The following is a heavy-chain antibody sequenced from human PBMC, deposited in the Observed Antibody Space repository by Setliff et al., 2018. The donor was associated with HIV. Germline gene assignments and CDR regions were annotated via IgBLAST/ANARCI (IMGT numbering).Heavy chain of an antibody. Sequence: SETLSLTCTVSNGSIGSFYWTWIRQPPGKELEWIGYIYFNGVTKCSPSLKSRVSMSIDTSKSQFSLKLSSVTAADTAVYYCARLMHYYDSFWVLWRENYFDSWGRGTLVTVSS. CDR3: ARLMHYYDSFWVLWRENYFDS. CDR2: IYFNGVT. J-gene: IGHJ4*01. D-gene: IGHD3-22*01. CDR1: NGSIGSFY. V-gene: IGHV4-59*08.